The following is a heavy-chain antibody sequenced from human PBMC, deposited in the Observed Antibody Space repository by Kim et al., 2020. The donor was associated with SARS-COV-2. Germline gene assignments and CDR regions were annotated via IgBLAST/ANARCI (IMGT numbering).Heavy chain of an antibody. J-gene: IGHJ4*02. CDR3: ARDTAAAGFDY. V-gene: IGHV4-34*01. CDR1: GGSFSGYY. D-gene: IGHD6-13*01. CDR2: INHSGST. Sequence: SQTLSLTCAVYGGSFSGYYWSWNRQPPGKGLEWIGEINHSGSTNYNPSLKSRVTISVDTSKNQFSLKLSSVTAADTAVYYCARDTAAAGFDYWGQGTLVT.